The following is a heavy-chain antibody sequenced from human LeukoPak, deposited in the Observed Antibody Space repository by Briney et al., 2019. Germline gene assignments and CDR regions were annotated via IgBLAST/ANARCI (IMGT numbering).Heavy chain of an antibody. CDR2: INKNSRYI. CDR3: ARSVPMAVSGLDL. J-gene: IGHJ5*02. V-gene: IGHV3-21*01. Sequence: GGSLRLSCATSGFTFSDHAMHWVRQAPGRGLEWISSINKNSRYIYYADSLKGRFTISRDNAKNSLYLQINGLTTEDTAVYYCARSVPMAVSGLDLWGQGTLVTVSS. D-gene: IGHD5/OR15-5a*01. CDR1: GFTFSDHA.